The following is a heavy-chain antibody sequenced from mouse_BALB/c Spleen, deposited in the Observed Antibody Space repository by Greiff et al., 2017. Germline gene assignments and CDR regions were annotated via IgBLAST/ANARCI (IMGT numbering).Heavy chain of an antibody. D-gene: IGHD2-4*01. Sequence: EVKLQESGPGLVKPSQSLSLTCSVTGYSITSFYFWYWIRQFPGNKLEWIGYISYDGSNNYNPSLKNRISLTRDTSKNQFFLKLNSVTTEDTATYYCARDLSDYDYDALADWGQGTLVTVSA. CDR1: GYSITSFYF. CDR2: ISYDGSN. J-gene: IGHJ3*01. V-gene: IGHV3-6*02. CDR3: ARDLSDYDYDALAD.